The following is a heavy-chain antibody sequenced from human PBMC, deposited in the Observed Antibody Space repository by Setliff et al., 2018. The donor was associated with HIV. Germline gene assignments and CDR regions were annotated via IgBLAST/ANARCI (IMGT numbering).Heavy chain of an antibody. Sequence: TLSLTCTVSGGSIGSGSHYWSWIRQPAGKGLEWIGHIYTTGSTNYNPSLKSRVTISADTSNNQFSLRLTSMTAADTAVYYCAKTSVGATGLYAFDIWGQGTMVTVS. D-gene: IGHD1-26*01. CDR2: IYTTGST. CDR1: GGSIGSGSHY. J-gene: IGHJ3*02. V-gene: IGHV4-61*09. CDR3: AKTSVGATGLYAFDI.